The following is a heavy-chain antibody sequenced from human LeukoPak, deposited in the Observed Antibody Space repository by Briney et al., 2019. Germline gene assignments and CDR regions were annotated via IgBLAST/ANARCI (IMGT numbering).Heavy chain of an antibody. CDR1: GFTFSNAW. CDR2: IKSKTDGGTT. V-gene: IGHV3-15*01. J-gene: IGHJ4*02. D-gene: IGHD3-16*02. CDR3: TTLLYDYVWGSYLFDY. Sequence: PGGSLRLSCAASGFTFSNAWMSWVRQAPGKGLEWVGRIKSKTDGGTTDYAAPVKGRFTISRDDSKNTLYLQMNSLKTEDTAVYYCTTLLYDYVWGSYLFDYWGQGTLVTVSS.